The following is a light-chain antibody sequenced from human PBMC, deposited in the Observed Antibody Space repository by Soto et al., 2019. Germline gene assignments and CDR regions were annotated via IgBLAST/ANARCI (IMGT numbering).Light chain of an antibody. CDR2: GAS. J-gene: IGKJ2*01. CDR3: QQYNNWPHT. CDR1: QSVSSN. V-gene: IGKV3-15*01. Sequence: EIVMTQSSATLSVSPGERATLSCRASQSVSSNLAWYQQKPGQAPRLLIYGASTRATGIPVRFSGSGSGTEFTLTISSLQSEDFAVYYCQQYNNWPHTFGQGTKLEIK.